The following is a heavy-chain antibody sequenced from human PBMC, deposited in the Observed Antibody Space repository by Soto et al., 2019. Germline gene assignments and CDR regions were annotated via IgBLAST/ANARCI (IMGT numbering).Heavy chain of an antibody. J-gene: IGHJ6*02. CDR2: ISWNSGTI. CDR1: GFIFDDYA. D-gene: IGHD3-22*01. CDR3: AKDREGSSGWYGMDV. Sequence: PGGSRRLSCAASGFIFDDYAMHWVRQVPGKGLEWVSAISWNSGTIAYADSVKGRFTISRDNAKNSLYLQMNSLRSEDTALYYCAKDREGSSGWYGMDVWGQGTTVTVSS. V-gene: IGHV3-9*01.